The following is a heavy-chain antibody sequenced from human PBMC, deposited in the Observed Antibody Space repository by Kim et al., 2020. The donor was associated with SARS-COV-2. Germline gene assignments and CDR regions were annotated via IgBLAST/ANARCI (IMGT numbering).Heavy chain of an antibody. CDR1: GGSFSGYY. J-gene: IGHJ6*02. CDR2: INHSGST. Sequence: SETLSLTCAVYGGSFSGYYWSWIRQPPGKGLEWIGEINHSGSTNYNPSLKSRVTISVDTSKNQFSLKLSSVTAADTAVYYCARGGPWGIVATTRYYYYGMDVWGQGTTVTVSS. D-gene: IGHD5-12*01. V-gene: IGHV4-34*01. CDR3: ARGGPWGIVATTRYYYYGMDV.